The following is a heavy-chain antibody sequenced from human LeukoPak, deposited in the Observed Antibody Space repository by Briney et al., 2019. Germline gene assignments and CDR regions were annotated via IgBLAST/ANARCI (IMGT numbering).Heavy chain of an antibody. D-gene: IGHD6-19*01. Sequence: PSETLSLTCAVYGGSFSGYYWSWIRQPPGKGLEWIGEINHSGSTNYNPSLKSRVTISVDTSKNQFSLKLSSVTAADTAVYYCARGYSSGWYFNWFDPWGQGTLVTASS. CDR1: GGSFSGYY. J-gene: IGHJ5*02. CDR3: ARGYSSGWYFNWFDP. V-gene: IGHV4-34*01. CDR2: INHSGST.